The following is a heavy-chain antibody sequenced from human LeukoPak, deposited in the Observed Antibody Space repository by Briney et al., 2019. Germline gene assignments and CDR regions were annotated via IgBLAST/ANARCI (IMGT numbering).Heavy chain of an antibody. Sequence: ASVKVSCKSSGYTFTSYDINWVRQATGQGLEWMGWMNPNSGNTGYAQKFQGRVTITRNTSISTAYMELSSLRSEDTAVYYCARVESSTSYDAFDIWGQGTMVTVSS. D-gene: IGHD2-2*01. J-gene: IGHJ3*02. CDR2: MNPNSGNT. CDR3: ARVESSTSYDAFDI. CDR1: GYTFTSYD. V-gene: IGHV1-8*03.